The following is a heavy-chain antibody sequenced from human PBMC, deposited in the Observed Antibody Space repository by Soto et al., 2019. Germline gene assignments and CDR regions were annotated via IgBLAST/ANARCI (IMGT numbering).Heavy chain of an antibody. CDR1: GYTFTSYA. V-gene: IGHV1-3*01. D-gene: IGHD6-13*01. J-gene: IGHJ6*02. Sequence: ASVKVSCKASGYTFTSYAMHWVRQAPGQRLEWMGWINAGNGNTKYSQKFQGRVTITRDTSASTAYMELSCLRSEDTAVYYCASSTGYSSSWYYRGAGDYYYYGMDVWGQGTTVTVSS. CDR2: INAGNGNT. CDR3: ASSTGYSSSWYYRGAGDYYYYGMDV.